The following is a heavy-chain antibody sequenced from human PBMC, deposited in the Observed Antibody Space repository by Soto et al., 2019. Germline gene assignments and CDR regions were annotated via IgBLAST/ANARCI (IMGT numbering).Heavy chain of an antibody. Sequence: QVQLVQSGAEVKKPGSSVTVSCKASGGTFGNSAISWVRQAPGQGLEWMGGIMPIFPTPDYAQKFQGRVTITADESTSTAYMELTSLRSEATAVYYCARDKDRQQIGGNYYYGMDVWGKGTTVTVTS. CDR3: ARDKDRQQIGGNYYYGMDV. CDR1: GGTFGNSA. CDR2: IMPIFPTP. V-gene: IGHV1-69*12. J-gene: IGHJ6*04. D-gene: IGHD1-26*01.